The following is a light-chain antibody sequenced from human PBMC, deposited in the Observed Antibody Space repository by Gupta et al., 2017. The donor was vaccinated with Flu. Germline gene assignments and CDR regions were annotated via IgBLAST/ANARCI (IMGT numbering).Light chain of an antibody. CDR3: QQYHTYPLT. V-gene: IGKV1-16*02. CDR2: AVS. Sequence: DIQMTQSPSSLSASVGDRVTITCRANQDIGNYLVWFQQKPGEAPKSLICAVSSLQSGVPSKFSGSGSGTDFTLTISSLQPEDFATYYCQQYHTYPLTFGGGTKVEFK. J-gene: IGKJ4*01. CDR1: QDIGNY.